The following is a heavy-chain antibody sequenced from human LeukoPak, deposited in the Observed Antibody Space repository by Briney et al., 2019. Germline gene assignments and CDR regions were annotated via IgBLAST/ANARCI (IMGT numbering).Heavy chain of an antibody. V-gene: IGHV1-46*01. J-gene: IGHJ4*02. CDR1: GYTFTSYY. D-gene: IGHD3-10*01. CDR3: AKAMVRGVIDY. Sequence: ASVKVSCKASGYTFTSYYMHWVRQAPGQGLEWMGIINPSGGSTSYAQKFQGRVTMTRDTSTSTAYMELSSLRSEDTAVYYCAKAMVRGVIDYWGQGTLVTVSS. CDR2: INPSGGST.